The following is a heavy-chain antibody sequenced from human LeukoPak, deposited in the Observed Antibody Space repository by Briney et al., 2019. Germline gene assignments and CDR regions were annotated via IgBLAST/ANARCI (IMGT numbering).Heavy chain of an antibody. V-gene: IGHV1-8*03. CDR3: ARSDHNSWNAFDI. Sequence: ASVKVSCKASGYTFGSDDINWVRQATGQGLEWMGWINPNNGNLGYAQKFQGRVTITGNTPISTASMELSSLTSEDTAVYYCARSDHNSWNAFDIWGQGTMVTVSS. CDR2: INPNNGNL. J-gene: IGHJ3*02. CDR1: GYTFGSDD. D-gene: IGHD1-26*01.